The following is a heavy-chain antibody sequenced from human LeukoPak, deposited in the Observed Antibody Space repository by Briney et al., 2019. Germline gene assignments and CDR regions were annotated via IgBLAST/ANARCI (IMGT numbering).Heavy chain of an antibody. CDR1: GGSVSDFY. D-gene: IGHD3-16*01. V-gene: IGHV4-59*02. J-gene: IGHJ6*03. Sequence: PSETLSLTCSVSGGSVSDFYWSWIRQSPGKGLEWIGYIYYGGSTTYSPSLKSRVSISRDTSRNQLSLKLTSMPAADTAVYYCARNGGSRFFYMDIWGEGTTVSVS. CDR2: IYYGGST. CDR3: ARNGGSRFFYMDI.